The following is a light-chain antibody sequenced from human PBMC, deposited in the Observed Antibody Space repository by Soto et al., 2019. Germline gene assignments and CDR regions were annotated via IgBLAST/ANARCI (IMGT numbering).Light chain of an antibody. CDR2: AAS. J-gene: IGKJ2*01. CDR3: QHANIYPFT. Sequence: DIQMTQSPSSVSASVGDRVTITCRASQGVSTWLAWYLQRPGKAPKLLIYAASSLQSGVPAGFSGSGSGTDFTLTISSLQPEDFGTYYCQHANIYPFTFGQGTKLEMK. CDR1: QGVSTW. V-gene: IGKV1-12*01.